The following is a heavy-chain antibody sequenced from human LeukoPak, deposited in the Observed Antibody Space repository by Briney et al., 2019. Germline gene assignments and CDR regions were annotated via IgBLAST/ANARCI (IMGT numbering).Heavy chain of an antibody. CDR3: ARASCSGGSCYSGYYYYGMDV. V-gene: IGHV3-53*05. Sequence: GGSLRLSCAASGFTVSSNYMSWVRQAPGKGLEWVSVIYSGGSTYYADSVKGRFTISRDNSKNTLYLQMNSLRAEDTAVYYCARASCSGGSCYSGYYYYGMDVWGQGTTVTVSS. CDR1: GFTVSSNY. J-gene: IGHJ6*02. D-gene: IGHD2-15*01. CDR2: IYSGGST.